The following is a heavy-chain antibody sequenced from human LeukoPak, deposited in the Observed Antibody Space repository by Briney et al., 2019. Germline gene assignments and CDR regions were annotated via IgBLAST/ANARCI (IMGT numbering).Heavy chain of an antibody. Sequence: GGSLRLSCAASGFTFSSYAMHWVRQAPGKGLEWVAVISYDGSNKYYADSVKGRFTISRDNSKNTLYLQMNSLRAEDTAVYYCASTRISTFPPSDYWGQGTLVTVSS. V-gene: IGHV3-30*04. D-gene: IGHD3-16*01. CDR2: ISYDGSNK. J-gene: IGHJ4*02. CDR3: ASTRISTFPPSDY. CDR1: GFTFSSYA.